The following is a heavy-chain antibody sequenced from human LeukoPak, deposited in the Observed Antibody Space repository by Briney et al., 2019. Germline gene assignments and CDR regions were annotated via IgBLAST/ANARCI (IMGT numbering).Heavy chain of an antibody. J-gene: IGHJ4*02. CDR3: ARDQYSSDWYYFDY. CDR1: GFSFSSFA. V-gene: IGHV3-30-3*01. D-gene: IGHD6-19*01. Sequence: GRSLRLSCAASGFSFSSFAMHWVRQAPGKGLEWVAFISYDGSNKYYADSVKGRFTVSRDRSENTLYLQMNSLRAEDTAVYYCARDQYSSDWYYFDYWGQGTLVTVSS. CDR2: ISYDGSNK.